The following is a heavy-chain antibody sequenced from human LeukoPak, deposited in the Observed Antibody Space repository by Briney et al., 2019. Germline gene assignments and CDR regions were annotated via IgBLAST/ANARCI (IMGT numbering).Heavy chain of an antibody. Sequence: PGGSLRLSCAASGFTFDDYAMHWVRQAPGKGLEWVSGISWNSGSIGYADSVKGRFTISRDNAKNSLYLQMNSLRAEDTALYYCAGGDTLRYFDWLSGFDYWGQGTLVTVSS. V-gene: IGHV3-9*01. D-gene: IGHD3-9*01. J-gene: IGHJ4*02. CDR1: GFTFDDYA. CDR2: ISWNSGSI. CDR3: AGGDTLRYFDWLSGFDY.